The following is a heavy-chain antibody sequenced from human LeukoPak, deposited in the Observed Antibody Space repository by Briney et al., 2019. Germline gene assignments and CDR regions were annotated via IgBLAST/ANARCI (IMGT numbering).Heavy chain of an antibody. V-gene: IGHV4-59*08. CDR2: IYYSGST. J-gene: IGHJ3*02. CDR3: ARWGTTVKAFDI. Sequence: PSETLSLTCTVSGGSISSYYWSWIRQPPGKGLEWIGYIYYSGSTNYNPSLKSRVTISVDTSKNQFSLKLSSVTAADTAVYYCARWGTTVKAFDIWGQGTMVTVSS. CDR1: GGSISSYY. D-gene: IGHD1-7*01.